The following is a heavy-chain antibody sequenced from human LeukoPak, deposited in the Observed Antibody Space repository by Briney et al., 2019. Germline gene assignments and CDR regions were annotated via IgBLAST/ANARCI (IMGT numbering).Heavy chain of an antibody. CDR3: AKGPIASGYYFEY. J-gene: IGHJ4*02. D-gene: IGHD6-13*01. CDR2: ISGSGGST. Sequence: PGGSLRLSCAASGFTFSSYAMSWVRQAPGKGLEWVSTISGSGGSTYYADSVKGRFTISRDNSKNTLYLQMNSLRAEDTAVYYCAKGPIASGYYFEYWGQGSLVTVSS. V-gene: IGHV3-23*01. CDR1: GFTFSSYA.